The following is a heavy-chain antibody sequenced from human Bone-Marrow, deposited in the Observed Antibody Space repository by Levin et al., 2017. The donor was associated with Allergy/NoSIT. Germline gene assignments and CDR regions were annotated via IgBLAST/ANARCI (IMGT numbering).Heavy chain of an antibody. CDR2: IYYSGST. V-gene: IGHV4-39*01. J-gene: IGHJ6*02. CDR3: AKSRGGDSTYYYYYGLDV. Sequence: GSLRLSCTVSGGSISSSYHYWDWIRQPPGTGLEWIGNIYYSGSTYYNPSLKSRVTISVDTSKNQFSLKLNSVTAADTAMYYCAKSRGGDSTYYYYYGLDVWGQGTTVTVSS. CDR1: GGSISSSYHY. D-gene: IGHD2-21*01.